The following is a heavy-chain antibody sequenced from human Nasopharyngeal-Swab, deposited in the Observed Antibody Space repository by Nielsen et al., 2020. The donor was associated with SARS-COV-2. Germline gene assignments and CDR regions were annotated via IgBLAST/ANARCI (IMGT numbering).Heavy chain of an antibody. Sequence: GASMKISCAASGFTFSSYAMSWVRQAPGKGPEWVAVIPYDGSNKYYADFEKGRFTTSRDNSKNTLYLQMNSLRAEDTAVYYCAKDWKYYDFWSGYVVETNKRNYYYYYMDVWGKGTTVTVSS. CDR3: AKDWKYYDFWSGYVVETNKRNYYYYYMDV. V-gene: IGHV3-30*18. D-gene: IGHD3-3*01. CDR1: GFTFSSYA. CDR2: IPYDGSNK. J-gene: IGHJ6*03.